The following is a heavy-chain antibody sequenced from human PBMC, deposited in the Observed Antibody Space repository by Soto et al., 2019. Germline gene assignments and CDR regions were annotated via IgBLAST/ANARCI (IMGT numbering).Heavy chain of an antibody. CDR3: ARDLNLNASES. J-gene: IGHJ5*01. Sequence: PGGSLRLSCAASGFTFSSYSMNWVRQAPGKGLEWVSYISSSSSTIYYADSVKGRFTISRDNAKNSLYLQMNSLRAEDTAVYYCARDLNLNASESWGNETLAPLAS. CDR2: ISSSSSTI. D-gene: IGHD2-2*01. V-gene: IGHV3-48*01. CDR1: GFTFSSYS.